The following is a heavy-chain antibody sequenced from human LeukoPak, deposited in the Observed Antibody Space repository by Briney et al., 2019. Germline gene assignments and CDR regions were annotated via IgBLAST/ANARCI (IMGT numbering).Heavy chain of an antibody. D-gene: IGHD6-13*01. Sequence: GGSLRLSCAASGFTFSSYWMHWVRQAPGRGLVGVSRIHSDGITTNYADSVKGRFTISRDNALNTLYLQMNSLRAEDTAVYYCGRVYSDSRYFDYWGQGTLVTVSS. CDR1: GFTFSSYW. CDR2: IHSDGITT. V-gene: IGHV3-74*01. J-gene: IGHJ4*02. CDR3: GRVYSDSRYFDY.